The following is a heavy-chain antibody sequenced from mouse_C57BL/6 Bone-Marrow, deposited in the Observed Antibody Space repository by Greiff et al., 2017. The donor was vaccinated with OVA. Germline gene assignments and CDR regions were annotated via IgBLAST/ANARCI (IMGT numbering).Heavy chain of an antibody. V-gene: IGHV5-17*01. CDR2: ISSGSSTI. CDR3: ARDTTVVAEGFDY. Sequence: EVQLVESGGGLVKPGGSLTLSCAASGFTFSDYGMHWVRQAPEKGLEWVAYISSGSSTIYYADTVKGRFTISRDNAKNTLFLQMTSLRSEDTAMYYCARDTTVVAEGFDYWGQGTTLTVSS. J-gene: IGHJ2*01. D-gene: IGHD1-1*01. CDR1: GFTFSDYG.